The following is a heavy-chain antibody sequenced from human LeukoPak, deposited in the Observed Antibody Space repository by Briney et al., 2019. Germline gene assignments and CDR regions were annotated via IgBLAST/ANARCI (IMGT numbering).Heavy chain of an antibody. CDR1: GGSISSSSHY. J-gene: IGHJ4*02. CDR2: VFYGGST. D-gene: IGHD1/OR15-1a*01. V-gene: IGHV4-39*07. CDR3: ARGALGNKKDIDY. Sequence: SETLSLTCTVSGGSISSSSHYWGWIRQPPGKGLEWIGSVFYGGSTNYNPSLKSRVTISVDTSKNQFSLKLSSVTAADTAVYYCARGALGNKKDIDYWGQGTLVTVSS.